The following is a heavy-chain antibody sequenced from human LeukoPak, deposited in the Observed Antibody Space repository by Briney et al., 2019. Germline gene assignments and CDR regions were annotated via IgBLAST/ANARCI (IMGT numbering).Heavy chain of an antibody. V-gene: IGHV3-23*01. CDR3: AKAPPAATNYYYGMDV. CDR1: GFTFNNYA. Sequence: GGSLRLSCAASGFTFNNYAMTWVRQAPGKGLEWVSAVSGRGDATYYADSVKGRFTISRDDSKNTLYLQMNSLRAEDTAVYHCAKAPPAATNYYYGMDVWGQGTAVTVSS. D-gene: IGHD2-15*01. CDR2: VSGRGDAT. J-gene: IGHJ6*02.